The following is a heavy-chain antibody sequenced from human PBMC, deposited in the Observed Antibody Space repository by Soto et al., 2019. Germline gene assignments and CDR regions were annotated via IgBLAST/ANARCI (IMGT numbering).Heavy chain of an antibody. J-gene: IGHJ6*02. Sequence: ASVKVSCKASGYTFTGYYMHWVRQAPGQGLEWMGWINPNSCGTNYAQKFQGWVTMTRDTSISTAYMELSRLRSDDTAVYYCARELGYCSGGSCYHYGMDVWGQGTTVTVSS. D-gene: IGHD2-15*01. CDR3: ARELGYCSGGSCYHYGMDV. V-gene: IGHV1-2*04. CDR1: GYTFTGYY. CDR2: INPNSCGT.